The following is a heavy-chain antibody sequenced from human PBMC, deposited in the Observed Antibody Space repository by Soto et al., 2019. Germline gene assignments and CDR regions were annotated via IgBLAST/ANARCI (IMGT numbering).Heavy chain of an antibody. CDR3: ARWPDGYYYYGMDV. V-gene: IGHV1-8*01. Sequence: ASVKVSCKTSGYTFTSYDINWVRQTIGQGLEWMGWMNPNSGNTGYAQKFQGRVTMTRNTSISTAYMELSSLRSEDTAVYYCARWPDGYYYYGMDVWGQGTMVTVSS. J-gene: IGHJ6*02. CDR2: MNPNSGNT. CDR1: GYTFTSYD.